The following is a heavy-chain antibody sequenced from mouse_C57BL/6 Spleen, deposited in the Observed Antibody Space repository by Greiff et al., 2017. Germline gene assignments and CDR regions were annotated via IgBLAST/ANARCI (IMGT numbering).Heavy chain of an antibody. CDR1: GFSLSTFGMG. Sequence: QVQLKESGPGILQPSQTLSLTCSFSGFSLSTFGMGVGWIRQPSGKGLEWLAHIWWDDDKYYNPALKSRLTISKDTSKNQVFLKIANVDTADTATYYWARIVFYGNYEGWFAYWGQGTLVTVSA. CDR3: ARIVFYGNYEGWFAY. J-gene: IGHJ3*01. V-gene: IGHV8-8*01. CDR2: IWWDDDK. D-gene: IGHD2-1*01.